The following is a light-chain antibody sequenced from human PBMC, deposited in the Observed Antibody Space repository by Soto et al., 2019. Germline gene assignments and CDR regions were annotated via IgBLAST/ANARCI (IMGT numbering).Light chain of an antibody. J-gene: IGKJ1*01. Sequence: EIVLTQSPGTLSLSPGERATLSCRASQSVSSSYLAWYQQKPGQAPRLLIYGASSRATGIPDRFSGGGSGTDFTLTISRLEPEDFAVYYCQQYGSSSSFGQGTKV. CDR3: QQYGSSSS. CDR2: GAS. CDR1: QSVSSSY. V-gene: IGKV3-20*01.